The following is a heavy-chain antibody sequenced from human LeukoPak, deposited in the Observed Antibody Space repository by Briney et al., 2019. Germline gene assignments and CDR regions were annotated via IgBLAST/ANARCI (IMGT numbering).Heavy chain of an antibody. Sequence: GGSLRLSCAASGFTFSNYAMSWVRQAPGKGPEWVSFIIGGGGATYYADSVRGRFTISRDNSKNTLYLQMDTLRAEDTALYYCAKGGGTSSSCYMDVWGKGTPVTVSS. J-gene: IGHJ6*03. V-gene: IGHV3-23*01. D-gene: IGHD2-15*01. CDR3: AKGGGTSSSCYMDV. CDR1: GFTFSNYA. CDR2: IIGGGGAT.